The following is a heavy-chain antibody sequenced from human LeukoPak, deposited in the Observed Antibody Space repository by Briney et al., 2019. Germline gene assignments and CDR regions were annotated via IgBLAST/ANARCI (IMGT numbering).Heavy chain of an antibody. CDR1: GGSFSGYY. D-gene: IGHD2-15*01. CDR2: INHSGST. CDR3: ARASEEFYCSGGSCYRVYFDY. J-gene: IGHJ4*02. V-gene: IGHV4-34*01. Sequence: SETLSLTCAVYGGSFSGYYWSWIRQPPGKGLEWIGEINHSGSTNYNPSLKSRATISVDTSKNQFSLKLSSVTAADTAVYYCARASEEFYCSGGSCYRVYFDYWGQGTLVTVSS.